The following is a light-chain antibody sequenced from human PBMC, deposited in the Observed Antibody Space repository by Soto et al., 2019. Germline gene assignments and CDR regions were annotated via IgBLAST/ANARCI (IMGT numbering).Light chain of an antibody. Sequence: EIVLTQSPATLFLSPGERATLSCRASQSISSYLAWYQQKPGQAPRLLLYDASKRATGIPPRCSGSGSGTYFTLTISSLEPEDFAGYFYQQRCNLPAHTVGLGTTV. V-gene: IGKV3-11*01. J-gene: IGKJ4*01. CDR3: QQRCNLPAHT. CDR1: QSISSY. CDR2: DAS.